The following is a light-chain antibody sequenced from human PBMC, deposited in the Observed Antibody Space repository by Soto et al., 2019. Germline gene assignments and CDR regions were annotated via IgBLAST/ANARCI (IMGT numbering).Light chain of an antibody. CDR2: EVD. J-gene: IGLJ3*02. Sequence: QSALTQPPSASGSPGQSVTISCTATSSDFGGYNYVSWYQQHPGKAPKLLIYEVDKRPSGVPDRFSGSKSGDTASLPVSGLQAEDEDEYYCGSYGGSNNLRVFGGGTKLTVL. CDR3: GSYGGSNNLRV. V-gene: IGLV2-8*01. CDR1: SSDFGGYNY.